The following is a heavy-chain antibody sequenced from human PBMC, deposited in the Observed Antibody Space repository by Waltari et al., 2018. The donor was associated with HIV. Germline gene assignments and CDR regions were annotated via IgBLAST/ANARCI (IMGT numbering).Heavy chain of an antibody. Sequence: QLQLQESGPGLVKPSETLSLTCTVSGGSISSSSYYWGWIRQPPGKGLEWIGSIYYSGSTYYNPSLKSRVTISVDTSKNQFSLKLSSVTAADTAVYYCARDVSRYSGYDWGKLNWFDPWGQGTLVTVSS. CDR1: GGSISSSSYY. D-gene: IGHD5-12*01. J-gene: IGHJ5*02. CDR2: IYYSGST. CDR3: ARDVSRYSGYDWGKLNWFDP. V-gene: IGHV4-39*02.